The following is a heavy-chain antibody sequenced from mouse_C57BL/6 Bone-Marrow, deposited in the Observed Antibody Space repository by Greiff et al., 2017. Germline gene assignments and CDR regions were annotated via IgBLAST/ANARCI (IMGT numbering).Heavy chain of an antibody. CDR1: GYTFTSYW. V-gene: IGHV1-53*01. J-gene: IGHJ3*01. CDR3: ARSEMGRRAFAY. D-gene: IGHD3-3*01. Sequence: QVQLQQPGTELVKPGASVKLSCKASGYTFTSYWMHWVKQRPGQGLEWIGNINPSHGGPNYNEKFKSKATLTVDKSSSTAYMQLRSLTSEDSAVYYCARSEMGRRAFAYWGQGTLVTVSA. CDR2: INPSHGGP.